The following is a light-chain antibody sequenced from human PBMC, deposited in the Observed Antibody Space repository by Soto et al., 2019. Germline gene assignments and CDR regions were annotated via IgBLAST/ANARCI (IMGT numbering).Light chain of an antibody. CDR1: QSVSSY. V-gene: IGKV3-11*01. Sequence: EIVLTQSPATLSLSPGERATLSCRASQSVSSYLAWYQQRPGQAPRLLIHDTSTRATGVPARFSGSGSGTDFSLTIGSLEPEDFAVYYCQERSNWPIFTFGPGTKVDIK. CDR3: QERSNWPIFT. J-gene: IGKJ3*01. CDR2: DTS.